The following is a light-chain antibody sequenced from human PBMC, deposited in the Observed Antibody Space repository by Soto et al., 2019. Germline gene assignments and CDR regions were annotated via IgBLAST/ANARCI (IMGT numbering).Light chain of an antibody. Sequence: DIQMTQSPSSLSASVGDRVTITCRASQGISNYLAWYQQTPGNAPKLLIYGASTLQSGVPSRFSGSGSGTEFTLNISSLQPEDVATYYCQKYNRLPWTFGQGTKVEL. J-gene: IGKJ1*01. CDR2: GAS. V-gene: IGKV1-27*01. CDR3: QKYNRLPWT. CDR1: QGISNY.